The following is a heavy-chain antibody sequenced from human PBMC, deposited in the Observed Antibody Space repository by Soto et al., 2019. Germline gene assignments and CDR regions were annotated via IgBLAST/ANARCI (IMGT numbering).Heavy chain of an antibody. CDR2: INVNSGGT. D-gene: IGHD6-6*01. Sequence: EEEGPPASVKVSCKASGFAFTGYYIHWVRQAPGQGPEWMGWINVNSGGTDYAQKFQGRVTMTRDTAISTAYMELRSLRSDDTAVYFCARDLTRQLAYWLDPWGQGTLVTVSS. J-gene: IGHJ5*02. CDR3: ARDLTRQLAYWLDP. V-gene: IGHV1-2*02. CDR1: GFAFTGYY.